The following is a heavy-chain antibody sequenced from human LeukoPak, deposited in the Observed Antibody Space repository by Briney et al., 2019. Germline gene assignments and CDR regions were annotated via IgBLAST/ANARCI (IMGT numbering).Heavy chain of an antibody. CDR2: IRYDGSNK. V-gene: IGHV3-30*02. Sequence: PGGSLRLSCAASGFTFSSYGMHWVRQAPGKGLEWVAFIRYDGSNKYYADSVKGRFTISRDNSKNTLYLQMNSLRAEDTAVYYCAKSGLQEPHDFWSGYYTLDAFDIWGQGTMVTVSS. CDR3: AKSGLQEPHDFWSGYYTLDAFDI. D-gene: IGHD3-3*01. CDR1: GFTFSSYG. J-gene: IGHJ3*02.